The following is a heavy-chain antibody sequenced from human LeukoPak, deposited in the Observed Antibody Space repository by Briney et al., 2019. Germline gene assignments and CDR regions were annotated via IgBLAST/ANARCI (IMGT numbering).Heavy chain of an antibody. Sequence: PGGSLRLSCAASGFTVSNKYMTWVRQAPGKGLEWVSLIYSDGRTYYADSVKGRCTISRDNSKSTLYLEMNSLRTEDTAVYYCAKDSNWSFDYWGQGTLVTVSS. CDR1: GFTVSNKY. J-gene: IGHJ4*02. V-gene: IGHV3-53*05. CDR3: AKDSNWSFDY. CDR2: IYSDGRT. D-gene: IGHD1-20*01.